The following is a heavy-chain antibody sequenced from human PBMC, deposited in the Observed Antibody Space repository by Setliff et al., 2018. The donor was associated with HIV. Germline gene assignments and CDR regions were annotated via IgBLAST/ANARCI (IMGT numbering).Heavy chain of an antibody. CDR2: IYYSGST. Sequence: SETLSLTCSVSGGSMSGYYWNWIRQPPGKGLEWIGSIYYSGSTNYNPSLKSRVTISVDMSKNQFSLRLTSVTAADTAMYYCARHDFWSGYHNWFDPWGQGTLVTVSS. V-gene: IGHV4-59*05. CDR1: GGSMSGYY. D-gene: IGHD3-3*01. J-gene: IGHJ5*02. CDR3: ARHDFWSGYHNWFDP.